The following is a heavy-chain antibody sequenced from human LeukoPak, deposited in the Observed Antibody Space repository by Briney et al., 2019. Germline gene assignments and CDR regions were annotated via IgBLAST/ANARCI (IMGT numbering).Heavy chain of an antibody. CDR2: IYSSGST. D-gene: IGHD2-2*01. J-gene: IGHJ1*01. CDR1: GASISRYY. Sequence: PSETLSLTCTVSGASISRYYWSWIRQPPGKGLEWIGYIYSSGSTKYSPSLKSRLTISIDTSKNQFPLELSSVTAADTDVYYCASKVYCSSTSCYGEHWGQGTLVTVSS. CDR3: ASKVYCSSTSCYGEH. V-gene: IGHV4-59*01.